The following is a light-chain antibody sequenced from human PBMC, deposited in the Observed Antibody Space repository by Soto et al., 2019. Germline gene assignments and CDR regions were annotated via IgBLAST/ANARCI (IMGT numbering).Light chain of an antibody. CDR1: GSDVGAYNY. V-gene: IGLV2-14*01. CDR3: CSYTSSSTYV. Sequence: QSVLTQPASVSGSPGQSITISCTGTGSDVGAYNYVSWYQQCPGKAPKPIIYDVVNRPSGVSNRFSGSKSGNTAALIIFGLQAEDEADYYCCSYTSSSTYVFVTGTKVTVL. CDR2: DVV. J-gene: IGLJ1*01.